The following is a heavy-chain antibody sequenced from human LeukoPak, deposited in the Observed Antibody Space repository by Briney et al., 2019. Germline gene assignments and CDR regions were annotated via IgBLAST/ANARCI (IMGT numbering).Heavy chain of an antibody. CDR1: GGSISSGGYS. D-gene: IGHD6-6*01. V-gene: IGHV4-30-2*01. Sequence: SETLSLTCIVSGGSISSGGYSWSWIRQPPGKGLEWIGYIYHSGSTYYNPSLKSRVTISVDRSKNQFSLKLSSVTAADTAVYYCAGSIAAFDAFDIWGQGTMVTVSS. CDR3: AGSIAAFDAFDI. CDR2: IYHSGST. J-gene: IGHJ3*02.